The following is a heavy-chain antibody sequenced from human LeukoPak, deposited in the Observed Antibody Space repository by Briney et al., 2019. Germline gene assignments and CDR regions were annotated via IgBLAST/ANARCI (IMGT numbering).Heavy chain of an antibody. CDR2: IYYSGST. D-gene: IGHD1-14*01. CDR3: ARDRPRGPLGLDI. Sequence: SETLSLTCTVSGGSISSGDYYWSRIRQPPGKGLEWIGYIYYSGSTYYNPSLKSRVTISVDTSKNQFSLKLSSVTAADTAVYYCARDRPRGPLGLDIWGQGTMVTVSS. V-gene: IGHV4-30-4*01. J-gene: IGHJ3*02. CDR1: GGSISSGDYY.